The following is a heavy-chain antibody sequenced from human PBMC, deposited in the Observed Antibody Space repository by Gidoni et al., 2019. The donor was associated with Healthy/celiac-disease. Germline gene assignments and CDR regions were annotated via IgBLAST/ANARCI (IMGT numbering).Heavy chain of an antibody. D-gene: IGHD2-15*01. J-gene: IGHJ4*02. Sequence: QVQLQESGPGLVKPSETLSLTCTVSGGSVSSGSYYWSWIRQPPGKGLEWIGYIYYSGSTNYNPSLKSRVTISVDTSKNQFSLKLSSVTAADTAVYYCARDGHCSGGSCYRYFDYWGQGTLVTVSS. CDR1: GGSVSSGSYY. CDR2: IYYSGST. V-gene: IGHV4-61*01. CDR3: ARDGHCSGGSCYRYFDY.